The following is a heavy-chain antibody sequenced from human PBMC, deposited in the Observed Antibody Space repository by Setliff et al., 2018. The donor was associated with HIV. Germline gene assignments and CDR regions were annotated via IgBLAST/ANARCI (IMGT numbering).Heavy chain of an antibody. Sequence: SETLSLTCTVSAGSIRGSTYYWAWIRQPPGKGLEWIGTIYYSGTTYYAPSLETRLTISVDTSTNQFSLKLTSVTAADTAMYFCARDLAYCSGGSCYRPFIYYFYYMDVWGKGATVTVSS. CDR3: ARDLAYCSGGSCYRPFIYYFYYMDV. J-gene: IGHJ6*03. CDR1: AGSIRGSTYY. CDR2: IYYSGTT. D-gene: IGHD2-15*01. V-gene: IGHV4-39*02.